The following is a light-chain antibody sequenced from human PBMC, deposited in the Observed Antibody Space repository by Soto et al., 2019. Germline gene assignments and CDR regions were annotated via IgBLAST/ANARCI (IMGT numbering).Light chain of an antibody. V-gene: IGKV1-33*01. CDR2: DAS. CDR3: QQYDNLPIT. Sequence: DRFTSTCQAIQNIDIWLSWYPQKPGKAPKLLIYDASNLETGVPSRFSGSGSGTDFTFTISSLQPEDIATYYCQQYDNLPITFGQGTRLEIK. J-gene: IGKJ5*01. CDR1: QNIDIW.